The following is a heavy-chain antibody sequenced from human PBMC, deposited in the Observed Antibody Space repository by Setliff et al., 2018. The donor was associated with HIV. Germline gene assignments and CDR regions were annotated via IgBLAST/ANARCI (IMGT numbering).Heavy chain of an antibody. CDR1: GYSISSGYY. Sequence: SETLSLTCAVSGYSISSGYYWGWIRQPPGKGLDWIASMSHNGKTYYNPSLKSRVTISVDTSKNQISLKMNSVTAADTAVYHCARELSHIVGAPRYMDVWGKGTTVTVSS. CDR2: MSHNGKT. CDR3: ARELSHIVGAPRYMDV. J-gene: IGHJ6*03. V-gene: IGHV4-38-2*02. D-gene: IGHD1-26*01.